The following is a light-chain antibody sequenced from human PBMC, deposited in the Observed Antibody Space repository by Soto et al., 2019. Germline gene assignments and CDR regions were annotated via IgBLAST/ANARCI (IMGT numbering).Light chain of an antibody. CDR2: ESS. V-gene: IGKV1-5*01. Sequence: DIQMTQSPPALSASVGDRVTITCRASQSVSNWLAWYQQKQGKAPKLLIYESSSLKSGVPSRFSGSGSGTEVTLTIDSLQPDDFATYSYQQYNSDSGYTFGQGTRLEIK. CDR1: QSVSNW. J-gene: IGKJ2*01. CDR3: QQYNSDSGYT.